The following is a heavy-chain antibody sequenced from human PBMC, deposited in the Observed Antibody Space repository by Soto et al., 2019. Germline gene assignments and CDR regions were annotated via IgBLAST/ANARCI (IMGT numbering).Heavy chain of an antibody. CDR1: GFTFTDYW. D-gene: IGHD3-3*01. J-gene: IGHJ5*02. V-gene: IGHV3-7*01. CDR2: IKQDGSEK. CDR3: AIMIFGLGTYH. Sequence: EVQLVESGGALVQPGGSLRLSCAASGFTFTDYWMNWVRQAPGKGLEWVANIKQDGSEKYYVDSVKGRFTISRDNAKKSLYLQMNSLRAEDTAVYYCAIMIFGLGTYHWGQGTLVTVSS.